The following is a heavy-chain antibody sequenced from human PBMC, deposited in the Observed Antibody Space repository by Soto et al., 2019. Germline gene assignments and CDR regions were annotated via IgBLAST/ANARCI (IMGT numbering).Heavy chain of an antibody. CDR2: IYPGDSDT. D-gene: IGHD4-17*01. V-gene: IGHV5-51*01. Sequence: PGESLKISCKGSGYSFTSYWIGWVRQMPGKGLEWMGIIYPGDSDTRYSPSFQGQVTISADKSISTAYLQWSSLKASDTAMYYCSSPMTTVTDNYYYGMDVWGQGTTVTVSS. CDR1: GYSFTSYW. CDR3: SSPMTTVTDNYYYGMDV. J-gene: IGHJ6*02.